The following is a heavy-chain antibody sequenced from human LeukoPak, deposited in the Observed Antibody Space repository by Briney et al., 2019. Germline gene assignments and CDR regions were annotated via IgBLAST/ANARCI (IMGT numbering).Heavy chain of an antibody. CDR2: INNDGSGT. Sequence: GGSLRLSCEASGFTFEDYGMTWVRQAPGKGPVWVSRINNDGSGTTYADSVKGRFTISRDDAKNTLYLQMNSLRAEDTAVYYCVRGGESTWSWGQGTLVTVSS. D-gene: IGHD2-15*01. CDR3: VRGGESTWS. CDR1: GFTFEDYG. J-gene: IGHJ5*02. V-gene: IGHV3-74*01.